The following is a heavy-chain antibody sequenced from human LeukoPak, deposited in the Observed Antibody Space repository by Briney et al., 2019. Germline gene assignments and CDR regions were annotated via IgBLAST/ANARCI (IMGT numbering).Heavy chain of an antibody. Sequence: GESLKISCKGSGYSFNSYWIAWVRQMPGKGLEWMGIIYAGDSDARYGPSFQGQVTFSADKSINTAYLQWNSLKASGTAMYYCARLLPGNPLLDYWGQGTLVTVSS. CDR3: ARLLPGNPLLDY. V-gene: IGHV5-51*01. D-gene: IGHD2-15*01. CDR2: IYAGDSDA. J-gene: IGHJ4*02. CDR1: GYSFNSYW.